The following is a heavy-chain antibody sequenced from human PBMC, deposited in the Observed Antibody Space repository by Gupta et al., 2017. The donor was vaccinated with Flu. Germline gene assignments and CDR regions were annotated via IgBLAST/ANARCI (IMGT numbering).Heavy chain of an antibody. Sequence: LEWIGEINHSGSTNYNPSLKSRVTISVDTSKNQFSLKLSSVTAADTAVYYCARGQPGIAVAGTDRWNNWFDPWGQGTLVTVSS. CDR2: INHSGST. CDR3: ARGQPGIAVAGTDRWNNWFDP. J-gene: IGHJ5*02. V-gene: IGHV4-34*01. D-gene: IGHD6-19*01.